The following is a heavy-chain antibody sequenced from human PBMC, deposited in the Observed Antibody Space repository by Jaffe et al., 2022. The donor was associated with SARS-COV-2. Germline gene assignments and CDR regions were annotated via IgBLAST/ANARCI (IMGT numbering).Heavy chain of an antibody. CDR3: AKGPVEGYYYDSSGYYY. CDR1: GFTFSSYA. V-gene: IGHV3-23*01. Sequence: EVQLLESGGGLVQPGGSLRLSCAASGFTFSSYAMSWVRQAPGKGLEWVSAISGSGGSTYYADSVKGRFTISRDNSKNTLYLQMNSLRAEDTAVYYCAKGPVEGYYYDSSGYYYWGQGTLVTVSS. D-gene: IGHD3-22*01. J-gene: IGHJ4*02. CDR2: ISGSGGST.